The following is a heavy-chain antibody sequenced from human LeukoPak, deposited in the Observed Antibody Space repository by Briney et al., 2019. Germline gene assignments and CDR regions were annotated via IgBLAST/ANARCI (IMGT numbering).Heavy chain of an antibody. Sequence: GGSLRLSCAASGFTVSSNYMSWVRQAPGKGLEWVSVIYSGGSTYYADSVKGRFTISRDNSKNTLYLQMNSLRAEDTAVYYCARRHHGYGDPSRDYWGQGTLVTVSS. CDR3: ARRHHGYGDPSRDY. V-gene: IGHV3-53*01. CDR1: GFTVSSNY. J-gene: IGHJ4*02. D-gene: IGHD4-17*01. CDR2: IYSGGST.